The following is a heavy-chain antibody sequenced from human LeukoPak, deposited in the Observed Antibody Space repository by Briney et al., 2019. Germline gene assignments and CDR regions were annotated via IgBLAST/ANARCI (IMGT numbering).Heavy chain of an antibody. CDR1: GGSINNYY. CDR3: VRLDAAAGRYLQFYY. J-gene: IGHJ4*02. V-gene: IGHV4-59*08. CDR2: IHDSGST. Sequence: SETLSLTCTVSGGSINNYYWSWIRQSPEKGLKWIGYIHDSGSTNYNPSLKSRVTISVDTSKNQFSLKLSSVTAADTAVYYCVRLDAAAGRYLQFYYWGQGTLVTVSS. D-gene: IGHD5-24*01.